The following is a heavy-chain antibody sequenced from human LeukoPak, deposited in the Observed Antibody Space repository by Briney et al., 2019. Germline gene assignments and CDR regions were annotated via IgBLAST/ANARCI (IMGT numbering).Heavy chain of an antibody. CDR1: GFTFSDYY. CDR2: ISSSGSII. D-gene: IGHD6-13*01. Sequence: PGGSLRLSCAASGFTFSDYYMSWIRQAPGKGLEWVSYISSSGSIIYYADSVKGRFTISRDNAKNSLYLQMNSLRAEDTAVYYCARDGSYSSSWSRDAFDIWGQGTMVTVSS. V-gene: IGHV3-11*01. CDR3: ARDGSYSSSWSRDAFDI. J-gene: IGHJ3*02.